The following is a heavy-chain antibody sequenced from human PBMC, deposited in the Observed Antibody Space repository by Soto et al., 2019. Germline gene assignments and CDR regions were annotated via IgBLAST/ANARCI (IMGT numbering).Heavy chain of an antibody. V-gene: IGHV5-10-1*01. CDR3: ARQIYDSDTGPNFQYYFDS. Sequence: GESLKISCKGSGYSFAGYWITWVRQKPGKGLEWMGRIDPSDSQTYYSPSFRGHVTISATKSITTVFLQWSSMRASDTAMYYCARQIYDSDTGPNFQYYFDSWGQGTPVTVSS. J-gene: IGHJ4*02. D-gene: IGHD3-22*01. CDR2: IDPSDSQT. CDR1: GYSFAGYW.